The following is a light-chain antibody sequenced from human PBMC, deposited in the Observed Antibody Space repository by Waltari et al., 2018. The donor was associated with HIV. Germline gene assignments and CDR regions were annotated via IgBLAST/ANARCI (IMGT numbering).Light chain of an antibody. CDR1: ALPKQF. Sequence: SYELTQPPSVSVSPGQTARITCSGDALPKQFAYWYQQKAVQAPLMVIYKDDKRPSGIPDRVSGSMSGTTVTLISSGVQPEDEADYYCESADDSGDHWVFGGGTKLSVL. V-gene: IGLV3-25*03. CDR3: ESADDSGDHWV. CDR2: KDD. J-gene: IGLJ3*02.